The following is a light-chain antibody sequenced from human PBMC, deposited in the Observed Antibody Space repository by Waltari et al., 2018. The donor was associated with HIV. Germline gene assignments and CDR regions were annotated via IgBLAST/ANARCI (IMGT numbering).Light chain of an antibody. V-gene: IGLV2-14*03. CDR3: ASNRLDSTLV. J-gene: IGLJ2*01. CDR2: DID. CDR1: STDSRFFQH. Sequence: QSALTQPASVSGFPGQTINISCTGISTDSRFFQHVSWYQQHPGIVPRLIIYDIDSRPSGISDHFSVSRSGDSASLTISGLQSGDEAHYFCASNRLDSTLVFGGGTKLTIL.